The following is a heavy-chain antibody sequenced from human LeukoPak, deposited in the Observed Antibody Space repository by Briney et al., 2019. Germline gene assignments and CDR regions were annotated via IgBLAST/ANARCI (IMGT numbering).Heavy chain of an antibody. CDR3: ARGSVVVYYYYYMDV. Sequence: GGSLRLSCAASGLTFSSYGMNGVGQAPGKGLEWVSSISSSSRYIYYADSVKGRFTISRDNAKNSLYLQMNTLRAEDTAVYYCARGSVVVYYYYYMDVWGKGTTVTVSS. D-gene: IGHD2-2*01. CDR2: ISSSSRYI. V-gene: IGHV3-21*01. J-gene: IGHJ6*03. CDR1: GLTFSSYG.